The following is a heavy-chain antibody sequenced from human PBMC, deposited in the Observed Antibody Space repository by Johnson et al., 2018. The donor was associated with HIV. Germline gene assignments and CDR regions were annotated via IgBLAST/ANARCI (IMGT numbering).Heavy chain of an antibody. Sequence: VQLVESGGVVVQPGGSLRLSCAASGFTFDDYAMHWVRQAPGKGLEWVSLISWDGGSPYYADSMKGLFTISRDNSKNSLYPQMNSLRDEDAALYHCARGDGSGSTGAFDIWGQGTMVTVSS. D-gene: IGHD3-10*01. CDR3: ARGDGSGSTGAFDI. V-gene: IGHV3-43D*03. J-gene: IGHJ3*02. CDR1: GFTFDDYA. CDR2: ISWDGGSP.